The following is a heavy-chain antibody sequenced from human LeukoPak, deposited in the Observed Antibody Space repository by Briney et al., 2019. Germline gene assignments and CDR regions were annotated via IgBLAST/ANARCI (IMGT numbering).Heavy chain of an antibody. CDR1: GYTFTSYN. J-gene: IGHJ6*03. Sequence: ASVKVSCKASGYTFTSYNMHWVRQAPGQGLEWMGIINSSGGGTSYAQKFQGRVTMTRDMSTSTVYMELSSLRSEDTAVYYCARDSNLYYYYYMDVWGKGTTVTVSS. D-gene: IGHD1-14*01. V-gene: IGHV1-46*01. CDR2: INSSGGGT. CDR3: ARDSNLYYYYYMDV.